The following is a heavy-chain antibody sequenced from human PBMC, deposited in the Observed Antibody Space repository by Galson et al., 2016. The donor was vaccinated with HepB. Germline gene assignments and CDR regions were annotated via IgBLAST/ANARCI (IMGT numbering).Heavy chain of an antibody. CDR2: FDPTGRHT. CDR1: GYTFTTYF. D-gene: IGHD5-12*01. J-gene: IGHJ4*03. CDR3: ARALPDGLRPFDY. V-gene: IGHV1-46*01. Sequence: SVKVSCKASGYTFTTYFMHWARQAPGQGLEWLGVFDPTGRHTTYAPKFQVRATMTRDTSTSTVYLELNSLRSEDTAVYYCARALPDGLRPFDYWGQGTTVTVSS.